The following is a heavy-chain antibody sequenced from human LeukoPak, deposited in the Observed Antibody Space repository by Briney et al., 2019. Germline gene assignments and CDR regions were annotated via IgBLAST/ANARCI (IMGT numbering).Heavy chain of an antibody. CDR3: ARGTSGTYYNILSNWLDP. V-gene: IGHV3-48*03. CDR1: GFTFSTYE. J-gene: IGHJ5*02. D-gene: IGHD3-10*01. Sequence: GGSLRLSCEAFGFTFSTYEMSWVRQAPGKGLEWISYISSSSVLIYYADSVKGRFTISRDNAKNSLFLQMNSLRADDTAVYYCARGTSGTYYNILSNWLDPWGQGTLVTVSS. CDR2: ISSSSVLI.